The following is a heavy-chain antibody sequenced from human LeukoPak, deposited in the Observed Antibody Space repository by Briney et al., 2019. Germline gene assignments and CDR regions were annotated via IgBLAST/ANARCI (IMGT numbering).Heavy chain of an antibody. J-gene: IGHJ4*02. CDR2: IKQDGSEK. V-gene: IGHV3-7*01. CDR3: AREDDWNYEEY. CDR1: GFTFSNYW. Sequence: GGSLRLSCAASGFTFSNYWMSWVRQAPGKGLEWVANIKQDGSEKYYVNSVKGRFTISRDNAKNSLYLQMSSLRAEDTAIYFCAREDDWNYEEYWGQGTLSPSPQ. D-gene: IGHD1-7*01.